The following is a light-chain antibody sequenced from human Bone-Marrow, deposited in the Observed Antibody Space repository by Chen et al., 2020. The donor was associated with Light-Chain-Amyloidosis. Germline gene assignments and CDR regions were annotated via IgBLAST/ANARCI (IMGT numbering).Light chain of an antibody. CDR1: QDISNY. CDR3: QQYHSLPLT. Sequence: DTQMTQSPSSLSASVGDRVTITCQASQDISNYLNWYQQKPGKAPNLLISDAFNLETGVPSRFSGSGFGTDVSLSITSLQPEDIATYYCQQYHSLPLTFGGGTKVEI. J-gene: IGKJ4*01. CDR2: DAF. V-gene: IGKV1-33*01.